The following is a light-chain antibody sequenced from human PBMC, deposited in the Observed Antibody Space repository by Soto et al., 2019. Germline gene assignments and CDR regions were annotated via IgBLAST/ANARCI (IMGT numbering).Light chain of an antibody. Sequence: EIVLTQSPGTLSLSPGERATLSCRASQSVSSSYLAWYQQKPGQAPRLLIYGASGRATGIPDRFSGSGSGTSFTLTRSRLEPEDFAVYYCQQYGSSPPVTFGQGTRLEIK. CDR1: QSVSSSY. CDR2: GAS. CDR3: QQYGSSPPVT. V-gene: IGKV3-20*01. J-gene: IGKJ5*01.